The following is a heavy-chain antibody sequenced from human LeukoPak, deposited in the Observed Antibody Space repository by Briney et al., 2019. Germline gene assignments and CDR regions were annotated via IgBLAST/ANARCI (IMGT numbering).Heavy chain of an antibody. Sequence: PGGSLRLSCAASGFTFSSYDMHWVRQAPDQGQKWVANLKHDGSEKYYVESVKGRFTISRDNAKNSLYMQMNSLRVEDTAVYYGARDRRHYDFWSGLYYYYMDVWGKGTTVTVSS. D-gene: IGHD3-3*01. CDR3: ARDRRHYDFWSGLYYYYMDV. CDR2: LKHDGSEK. CDR1: GFTFSSYD. J-gene: IGHJ6*03. V-gene: IGHV3-7*01.